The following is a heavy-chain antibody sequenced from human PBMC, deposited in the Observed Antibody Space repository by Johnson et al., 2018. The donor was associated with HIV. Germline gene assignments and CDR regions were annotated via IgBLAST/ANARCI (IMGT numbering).Heavy chain of an antibody. D-gene: IGHD2-21*02. J-gene: IGHJ3*02. CDR2: INSDGSST. CDR3: ARGGAYCGGDCNAFDI. CDR1: GFTFSSSA. Sequence: VQLVESGGGLVQPGGSLRLSCAASGFTFSSSAMHRVHQAPGKGLVWVSRINSDGSSTSYADSVKGRFTISRDNSKNTLYLQMNSLRAEDTAVYYCARGGAYCGGDCNAFDIWGQGTMVTVSS. V-gene: IGHV3-74*02.